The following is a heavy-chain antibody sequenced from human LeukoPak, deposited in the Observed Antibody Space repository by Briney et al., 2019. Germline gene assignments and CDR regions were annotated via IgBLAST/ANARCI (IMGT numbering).Heavy chain of an antibody. D-gene: IGHD6-13*01. CDR3: TKSFGPVIAAAGAGTD. J-gene: IGHJ4*02. Sequence: GGSLRLSCAASGFTVSSNYMSWVRQAPGKGLEWVSVIYSGGSTYYADSVKGRFTISRDNSKNTLYLQMNSLRAEDTAVYYCTKSFGPVIAAAGAGTDWGQGTLVTVSS. CDR1: GFTVSSNY. V-gene: IGHV3-66*01. CDR2: IYSGGST.